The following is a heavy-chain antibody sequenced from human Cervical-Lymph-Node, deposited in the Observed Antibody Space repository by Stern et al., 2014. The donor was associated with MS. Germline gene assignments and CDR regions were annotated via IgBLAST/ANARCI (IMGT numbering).Heavy chain of an antibody. D-gene: IGHD3-10*01. V-gene: IGHV5-51*01. CDR1: GDSFSNYW. CDR2: IYPDDSDI. Sequence: VQLVQSGAEVKKPGESLKISCKGSGDSFSNYWIGWGRQMPGKSLEGMGIIYPDDSDIRYSPSFQGRVTISVDKSITTAYLQWSSLKASDTAMYYCARHGRWFPHYLDYWGQGSLVTVSS. J-gene: IGHJ4*02. CDR3: ARHGRWFPHYLDY.